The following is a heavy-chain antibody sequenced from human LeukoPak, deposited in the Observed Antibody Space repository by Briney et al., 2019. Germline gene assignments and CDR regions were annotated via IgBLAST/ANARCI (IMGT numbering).Heavy chain of an antibody. V-gene: IGHV3-53*01. CDR1: GLTVSTYY. J-gene: IGHJ4*02. CDR3: ARGLGYCTSTTCLLPFDY. D-gene: IGHD2-2*01. CDR2: IYSGGST. Sequence: GGSLRLSCAASGLTVSTYYVTWVRQAPGKGLECVSVIYSGGSTYYADSVKGRFTVSRDNSKNTLYLQMNSLRAEDTAMYYCARGLGYCTSTTCLLPFDYWGQGTLVTVSS.